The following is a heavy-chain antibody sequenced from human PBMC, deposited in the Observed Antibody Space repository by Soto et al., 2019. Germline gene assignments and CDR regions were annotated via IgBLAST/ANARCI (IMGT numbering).Heavy chain of an antibody. D-gene: IGHD3-22*01. Sequence: QVELVQSGAEVKKPGSSVKVSCQASEDTFRNYAISWVRQAPGQGLEWMGGIIPIFGTANYAQKVQGRVTITEDKFANTVSLGLSSLRSEDTAVYYCASTKYDSSAYYYWYLGLWGRGTLVTVYS. V-gene: IGHV1-69*06. CDR3: ASTKYDSSAYYYWYLGL. J-gene: IGHJ2*01. CDR2: IIPIFGTA. CDR1: EDTFRNYA.